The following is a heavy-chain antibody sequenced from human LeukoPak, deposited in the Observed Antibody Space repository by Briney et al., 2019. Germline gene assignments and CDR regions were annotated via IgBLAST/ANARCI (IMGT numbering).Heavy chain of an antibody. D-gene: IGHD6-6*01. CDR2: INSNSGGT. CDR1: GYTFTGYY. V-gene: IGHV1-2*02. Sequence: ASVKVSCKASGYTFTGYYMHWVRQAPGQGLEWMGWINSNSGGTNYAQKFQGRVTMTRDTSISTAYMELSRLRSDDMAVYYCARGSYSSSSGYYFDYWGQGTLVTVSS. J-gene: IGHJ4*02. CDR3: ARGSYSSSSGYYFDY.